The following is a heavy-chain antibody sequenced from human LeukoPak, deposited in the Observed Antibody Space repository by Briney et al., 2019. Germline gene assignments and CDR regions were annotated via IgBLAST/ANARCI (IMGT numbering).Heavy chain of an antibody. D-gene: IGHD4-17*01. CDR2: IQSSGTT. Sequence: SETLSLTCSVSGGSVRSDYWNWIRQPAGKGLEWIGRIQSSGTTNYNPSLKSRLTMSVDTSKNQFSLKLSSVTAADTAVYYCAIRYDYGDYFNWFDPWGQGTLVTVSS. CDR1: GGSVRSDY. J-gene: IGHJ5*02. CDR3: AIRYDYGDYFNWFDP. V-gene: IGHV4-4*07.